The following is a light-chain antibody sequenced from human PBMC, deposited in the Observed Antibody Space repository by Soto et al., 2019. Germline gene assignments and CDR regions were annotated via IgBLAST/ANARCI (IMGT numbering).Light chain of an antibody. V-gene: IGKV1-6*01. CDR1: QDIRND. CDR2: TAS. CDR3: LQDYIYPWT. J-gene: IGKJ1*01. Sequence: AIQMTQSPSSLSASLGDRVTITCRASQDIRNDLGWFQQKPGKAPKLLINTASTLQSGVSSRVRGSGSGTDFTLTISSLQPEDFETYYCLQDYIYPWTFGQGTKVDIK.